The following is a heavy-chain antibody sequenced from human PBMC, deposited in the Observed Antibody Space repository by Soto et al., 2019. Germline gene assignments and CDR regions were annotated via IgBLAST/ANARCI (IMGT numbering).Heavy chain of an antibody. CDR2: ISYDGSNK. CDR3: ARGSSSWYGASGAQLIDY. J-gene: IGHJ4*02. CDR1: GFTFSSYA. Sequence: QVQLVESGGGVVQPGRSLRLSCAASGFTFSSYAMHWVRQAPGKGLEWVAVISYDGSNKYYADSVKGRFTISRDNSKNTLDLQMNSLRAEDTAVYYCARGSSSWYGASGAQLIDYWGQGTLVTVSS. V-gene: IGHV3-30-3*01. D-gene: IGHD6-13*01.